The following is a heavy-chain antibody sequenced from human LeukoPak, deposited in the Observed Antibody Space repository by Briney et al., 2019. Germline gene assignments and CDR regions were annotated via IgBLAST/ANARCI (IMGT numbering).Heavy chain of an antibody. CDR1: GGSISSYY. CDR3: ARVRFGELSPDYFDY. Sequence: PSETLSLTCTVSGGSISSYYWSWIRRPPGKGLEWIGYIYYSGSTNYNPSLKSRVTISVDTSKNQFSLKLSSVTAADTAVYYCARVRFGELSPDYFDYWGQGTLVTVSS. CDR2: IYYSGST. D-gene: IGHD3-10*01. V-gene: IGHV4-59*01. J-gene: IGHJ4*02.